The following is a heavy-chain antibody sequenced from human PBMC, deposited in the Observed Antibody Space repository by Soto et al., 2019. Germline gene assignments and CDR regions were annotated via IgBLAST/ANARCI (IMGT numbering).Heavy chain of an antibody. V-gene: IGHV1-69*12. CDR3: ARRMGSHYGMDV. CDR2: IIPIFGKP. D-gene: IGHD1-26*01. Sequence: QVQLVQSGAEVRKPGSSVKVSCKASGGTFSSYAISWVRQAPGQALEWMGGIIPIFGKPNYAEEFQGRVTITADESTSTAYMELSSLRSEDTAVYYCARRMGSHYGMDVWGQGTTVTVSS. J-gene: IGHJ6*02. CDR1: GGTFSSYA.